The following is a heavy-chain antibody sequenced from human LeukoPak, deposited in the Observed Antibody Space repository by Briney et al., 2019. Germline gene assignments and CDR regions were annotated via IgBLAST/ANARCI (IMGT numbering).Heavy chain of an antibody. V-gene: IGHV3-23*01. J-gene: IGHJ4*02. CDR2: ISGSGGVT. Sequence: GGSLRLSCAASGFSFSTYAMSWVRQAPGKGLEWVSTISGSGGVTYSADSVKGRFIISRDNSKNTLSLQMNSLRAEDTATYYCAKESLIVVVPAAILDYWGQGTLVTVSS. CDR3: AKESLIVVVPAAILDY. D-gene: IGHD2-2*02. CDR1: GFSFSTYA.